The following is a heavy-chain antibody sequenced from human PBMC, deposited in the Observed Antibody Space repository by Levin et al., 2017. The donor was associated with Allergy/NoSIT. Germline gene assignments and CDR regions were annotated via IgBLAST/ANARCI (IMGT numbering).Heavy chain of an antibody. D-gene: IGHD6-13*01. J-gene: IGHJ6*03. V-gene: IGHV4-59*01. Sequence: SETLSLTCTVSGGSISSYYWSWIRQPPGKGLEWIGYIYYSGSTNYNPSLKSRVTISVVTSKNQFSLKLSSVTAADTAVYYCASTGYSSSDSLYYYYMDGWGKGTTVTVSS. CDR2: IYYSGST. CDR1: GGSISSYY. CDR3: ASTGYSSSDSLYYYYMDG.